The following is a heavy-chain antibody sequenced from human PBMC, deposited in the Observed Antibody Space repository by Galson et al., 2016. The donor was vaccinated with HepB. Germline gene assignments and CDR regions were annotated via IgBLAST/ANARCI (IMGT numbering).Heavy chain of an antibody. Sequence: CAISGDSVSSNGATWNWVRQSPSRGLEWLGRTYYRSKWSNDYTVSVKSRVTINPDTSKNQSSLHLNSVTPEDTAVYYCARAGGGRGSGLDYWGQGTPVTVSS. D-gene: IGHD3-16*01. CDR3: ARAGGGRGSGLDY. V-gene: IGHV6-1*01. J-gene: IGHJ4*02. CDR1: GDSVSSNGAT. CDR2: TYYRSKWSN.